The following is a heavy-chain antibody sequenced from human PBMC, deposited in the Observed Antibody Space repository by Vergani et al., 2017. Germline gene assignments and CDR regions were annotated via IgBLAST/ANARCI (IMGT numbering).Heavy chain of an antibody. Sequence: QVQLVQSGAEVKKPGASVKVSCKASGYTFTSYAMHWVRQAPGQRLEWMGWINTGNGNTNYSQKFQGRVTMTRDTSASTAYMELSSLRSEDTAVYYCARDRGRYSYGSDAFDIWGQGTMVTVSS. V-gene: IGHV1-3*04. J-gene: IGHJ3*02. CDR2: INTGNGNT. CDR3: ARDRGRYSYGSDAFDI. D-gene: IGHD5-18*01. CDR1: GYTFTSYA.